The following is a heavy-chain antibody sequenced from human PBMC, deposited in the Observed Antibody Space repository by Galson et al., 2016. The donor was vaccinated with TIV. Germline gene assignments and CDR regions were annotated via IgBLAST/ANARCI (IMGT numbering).Heavy chain of an antibody. J-gene: IGHJ4*02. CDR1: GFTFSSYG. Sequence: SLRLSCAASGFTFSSYGMSWVRQAPGKGLEWVSSISRSSNFIFYADSVKGRFTISRDDAKNSLYLHMDSLRADDTAVYDCARDYDFWSGHSWGYWGQGTLVTVSS. CDR2: ISRSSNFI. CDR3: ARDYDFWSGHSWGY. D-gene: IGHD3-3*01. V-gene: IGHV3-21*01.